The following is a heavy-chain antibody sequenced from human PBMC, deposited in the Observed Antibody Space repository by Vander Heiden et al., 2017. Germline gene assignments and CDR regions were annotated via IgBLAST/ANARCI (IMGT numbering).Heavy chain of an antibody. D-gene: IGHD6-13*01. V-gene: IGHV1-69*01. CDR2: IIPIFGTA. Sequence: QVQLVQSGDEVKTPVSSVKVSCKASGGTFTSYAISRVPQAPGHGLEWLGGIIPIFGTANYAQKFQGRVTITADESTSTAYMELSSLRSEDTAVDYCARDLGGIAAAAQGSWFDPWGQGTLVTVSS. CDR3: ARDLGGIAAAAQGSWFDP. J-gene: IGHJ5*02. CDR1: GGTFTSYA.